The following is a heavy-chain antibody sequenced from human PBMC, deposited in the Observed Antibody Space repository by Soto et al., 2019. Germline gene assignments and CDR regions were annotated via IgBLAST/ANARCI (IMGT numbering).Heavy chain of an antibody. J-gene: IGHJ4*02. D-gene: IGHD6-19*01. CDR2: IYNSGST. CDR1: GDSVSSGRYY. Sequence: SETLSLTCTVSGDSVSSGRYYWSWSRQPPGKGLGWIGYIYNSGSTNYKSSLKSRITISVDTSKNQFSLKLTSVTAADTAVYYCARSGAGSGWLGGQGTLVTVSS. V-gene: IGHV4-61*01. CDR3: ARSGAGSGWL.